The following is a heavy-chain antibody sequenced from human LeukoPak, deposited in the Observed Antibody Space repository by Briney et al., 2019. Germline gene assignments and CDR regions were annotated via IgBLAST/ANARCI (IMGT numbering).Heavy chain of an antibody. CDR3: ARTRWPKPFDY. V-gene: IGHV4-34*01. Sequence: SETLSLTCAVYGGSFSGFYWSWIRQPPGKGLEWIGEINHSGSTNYNPSLKSRVTISVDTSKNQFSLKLSSVTAADTAVYYCARTRWPKPFDYWGQGTLVTVSS. CDR1: GGSFSGFY. CDR2: INHSGST. D-gene: IGHD4-23*01. J-gene: IGHJ4*02.